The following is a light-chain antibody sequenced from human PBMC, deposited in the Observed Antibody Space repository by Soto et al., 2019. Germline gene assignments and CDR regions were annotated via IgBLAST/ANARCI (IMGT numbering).Light chain of an antibody. CDR3: HQRQSWPRT. CDR1: QYINTR. J-gene: IGKJ1*01. CDR2: QTS. V-gene: IGKV3-11*01. Sequence: EIVLTQSPATLSSFPGDRVTLSCRASQYINTRLAWYQHRPGQAPGLLIYQTSIRAAGIPARFSASGSGTDFTLTISDVQPEDFALYYCHQRQSWPRTFGQGTKVDI.